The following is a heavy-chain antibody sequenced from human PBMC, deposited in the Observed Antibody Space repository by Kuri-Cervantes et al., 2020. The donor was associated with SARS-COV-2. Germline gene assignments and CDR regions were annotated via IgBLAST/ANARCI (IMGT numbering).Heavy chain of an antibody. CDR2: IYYSGST. D-gene: IGHD3-3*01. V-gene: IGHV4-39*01. CDR3: ARLANYDFWSGYSGRYYGMDV. J-gene: IGHJ6*02. Sequence: WVRQPPGKGLEWIGSIYYSGSTYYNPSLKSRVTISVDTSKNQFSLKLSSVTAADTAVYYCARLANYDFWSGYSGRYYGMDVWGQGTTVTVSS.